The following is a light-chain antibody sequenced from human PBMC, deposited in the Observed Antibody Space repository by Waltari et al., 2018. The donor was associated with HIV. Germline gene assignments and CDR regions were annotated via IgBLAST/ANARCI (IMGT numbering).Light chain of an antibody. CDR3: QQLSSDPYT. J-gene: IGKJ2*01. Sequence: DIQLTQHPSFLSVSVRDRVSITCRASKDISNNLAWYQQKPGTVPRLLIYAASTLQSEVPSRFSGSGSGTEFTLTITSLQPDDFATYYCQQLSSDPYTFGPGTKVEIK. V-gene: IGKV1-9*01. CDR1: KDISNN. CDR2: AAS.